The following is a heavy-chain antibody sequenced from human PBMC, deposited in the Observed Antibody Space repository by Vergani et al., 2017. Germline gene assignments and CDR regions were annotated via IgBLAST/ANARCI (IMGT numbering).Heavy chain of an antibody. J-gene: IGHJ4*02. CDR1: GFTFSTYD. CDR2: IGTAGDT. D-gene: IGHD6-6*01. CDR3: ARRDSSSPALDY. Sequence: EVDLVESGGDLVQPGRSLRLSCAASGFTFSTYDMHWVRQATGKGLEWVSAIGTAGDTYYPGSVKGRFTISRENAKNSLYLQMNGLRAGDTAVYYCARRDSSSPALDYWGQGTLVTVSS. V-gene: IGHV3-13*01.